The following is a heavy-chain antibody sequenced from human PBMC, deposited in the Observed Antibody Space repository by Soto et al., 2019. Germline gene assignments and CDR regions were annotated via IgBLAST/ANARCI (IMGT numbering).Heavy chain of an antibody. CDR2: IKQDGSEK. CDR1: GFTFSSYW. Sequence: GGSLRLSCAASGFTFSSYWMSWVRQAPGKGLEWVANIKQDGSEKYYVDSVKGRFTISRDNAKNSLYLQMNSLRAEDTAVYYCARDTEYYDFWSGYYTLSLFDYWGQGTLVTVS. J-gene: IGHJ4*02. CDR3: ARDTEYYDFWSGYYTLSLFDY. D-gene: IGHD3-3*01. V-gene: IGHV3-7*01.